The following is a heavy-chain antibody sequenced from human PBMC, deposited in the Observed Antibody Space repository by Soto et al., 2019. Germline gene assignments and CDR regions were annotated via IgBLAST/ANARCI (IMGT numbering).Heavy chain of an antibody. Sequence: GGSLRLSCADSGFTVSSNYMSCVRQAPGKGLEWVSVIYSGGSTYYADSVKGRFTISRDNSKNTLYLQMNSLRAEDTAVHYCARDNGRPYYDFWSGPSYGMDVWGQGTTVTVSS. J-gene: IGHJ6*02. CDR1: GFTVSSNY. D-gene: IGHD3-3*01. CDR2: IYSGGST. V-gene: IGHV3-53*01. CDR3: ARDNGRPYYDFWSGPSYGMDV.